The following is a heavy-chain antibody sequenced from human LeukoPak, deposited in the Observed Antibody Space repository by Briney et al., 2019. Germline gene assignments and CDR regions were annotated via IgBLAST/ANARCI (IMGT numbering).Heavy chain of an antibody. CDR3: ARGRYFDWYDY. Sequence: SQTLSLTCAISGDSVSSNSAAWSWLRQSPSRGLEWLGRTYYRSKWYNDYAVSVESRITIDPDTSKNQFSLQLNSVTPEDTAVYYCARGRYFDWYDYWGQGTLVTVSS. CDR2: TYYRSKWYN. D-gene: IGHD3-9*01. J-gene: IGHJ4*02. V-gene: IGHV6-1*01. CDR1: GDSVSSNSAA.